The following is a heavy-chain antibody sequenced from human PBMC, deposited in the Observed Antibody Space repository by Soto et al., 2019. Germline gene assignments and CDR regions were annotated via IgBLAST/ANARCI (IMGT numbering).Heavy chain of an antibody. CDR2: IIPIFSQT. CDR1: GYNFIIYT. J-gene: IGHJ6*02. Sequence: QVQLVQSGAEVKKPGSSVKVSCKSSGYNFIIYTITWVRQAPGQGLEWMGRIIPIFSQTNYAQKFQGRVTVNEERSTSTVDMELSGLTCEDTAVYCCARGGVGAAGGIEVWGLGTKVNVSS. D-gene: IGHD1-26*01. V-gene: IGHV1-69*08. CDR3: ARGGVGAAGGIEV.